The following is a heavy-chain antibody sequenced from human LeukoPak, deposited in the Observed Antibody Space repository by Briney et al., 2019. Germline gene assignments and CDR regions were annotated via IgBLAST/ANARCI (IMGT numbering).Heavy chain of an antibody. CDR2: IYYSGGT. Sequence: SDTLSLTCTVSGGSIASNSYYWNWIRQSPGKGLEWIGYIYYSGGTYYNPSLKNRVTMSMDSSSNQFSLKLSSVTAADTAVYYCARRYYDSSGYYSWFDPWGQGTLVTVSS. J-gene: IGHJ5*02. CDR1: GGSIASNSYY. V-gene: IGHV4-61*01. CDR3: ARRYYDSSGYYSWFDP. D-gene: IGHD3-22*01.